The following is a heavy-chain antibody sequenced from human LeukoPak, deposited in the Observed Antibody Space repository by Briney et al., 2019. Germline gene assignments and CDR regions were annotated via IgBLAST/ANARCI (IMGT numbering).Heavy chain of an antibody. CDR3: ARRSEGSSGWSYFDY. CDR1: GGSISSSSYY. J-gene: IGHJ4*02. V-gene: IGHV4-39*01. Sequence: SETLSLTCTVSGGSISSSSYYCGWVRQPPGKGLGWIGSIYYSGSTSNHPSLTSRFTISVDTSKNQFSLKLRSVTAADTAVYYCARRSEGSSGWSYFDYWGQGTLVTVSS. D-gene: IGHD6-19*01. CDR2: IYYSGST.